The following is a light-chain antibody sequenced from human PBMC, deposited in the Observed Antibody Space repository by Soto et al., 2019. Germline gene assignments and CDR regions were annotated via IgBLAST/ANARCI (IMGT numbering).Light chain of an antibody. CDR2: DVS. V-gene: IGLV2-14*03. CDR1: STDIGRYNY. CDR3: SSYTSSSTYV. J-gene: IGLJ1*01. Sequence: QSVLTQPASVSGSPGQSITISCTGTSTDIGRYNYVSWYQQHPGKAPKLMIYDVSNRPSGVSNRFSGSKSGNTASLTTSGLQAEDEADYYCSSYTSSSTYVFGTGTKVTVL.